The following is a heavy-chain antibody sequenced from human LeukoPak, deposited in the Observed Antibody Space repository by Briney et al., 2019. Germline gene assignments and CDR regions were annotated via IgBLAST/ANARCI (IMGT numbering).Heavy chain of an antibody. V-gene: IGHV3-66*01. Sequence: GGSLRLSCVASGLTVSSNYMSWVRQAPGKGLEWVSVIYSGATTYYADSSKGRFTISRDTSENTLYLQMISLRAEDTAVYYCARVALSGGDFDYWGQGTLVTVSS. J-gene: IGHJ4*02. CDR1: GLTVSSNY. D-gene: IGHD7-27*01. CDR2: IYSGATT. CDR3: ARVALSGGDFDY.